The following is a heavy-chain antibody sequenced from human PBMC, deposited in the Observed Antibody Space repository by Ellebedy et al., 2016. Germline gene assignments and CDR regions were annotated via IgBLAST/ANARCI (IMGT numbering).Heavy chain of an antibody. V-gene: IGHV3-64D*06. CDR1: GFTFSSYA. CDR3: ARGGQGIVRGDY. Sequence: GESLKISXSASGFTFSSYAMHWVRQAPGKGLEYVSAISSNGGSTYYADSVKGRFTISRDNSKNTLYLQMSSLRAEDTAVYYCARGGQGIVRGDYWGQGTLVTVSS. J-gene: IGHJ4*02. CDR2: ISSNGGST. D-gene: IGHD1-26*01.